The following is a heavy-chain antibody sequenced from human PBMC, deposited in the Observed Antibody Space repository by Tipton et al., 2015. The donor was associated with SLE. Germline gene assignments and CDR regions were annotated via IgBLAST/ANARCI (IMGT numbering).Heavy chain of an antibody. V-gene: IGHV4-39*07. CDR3: ARAAGGGMDV. CDR1: GGSISSSSYY. D-gene: IGHD3-10*01. J-gene: IGHJ6*02. Sequence: TLSLTCTVSGGSISSSSYYWGWIRQPPGKGLEWIGSIYYSGSTYYNPSLKSRVTISVDTSKNQFSLKLSSVTAADTAVYYCARAAGGGMDVWGQGTTVTVSS. CDR2: IYYSGST.